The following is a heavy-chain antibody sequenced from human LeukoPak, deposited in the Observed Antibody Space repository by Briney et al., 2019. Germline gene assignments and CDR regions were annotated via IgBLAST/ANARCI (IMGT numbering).Heavy chain of an antibody. D-gene: IGHD3-10*01. CDR3: AGDQEWFGEFRYAFDI. CDR1: GFTFSSYA. CDR2: ISYDGSNK. J-gene: IGHJ3*02. V-gene: IGHV3-30-3*01. Sequence: PGGSLRLSCAASGFTFSSYAMHWVRQAPGKGLEWVAVISYDGSNKYYADSVKGRFTISRDNPKNTLYLQMNSLRAEDTAVYYCAGDQEWFGEFRYAFDIWGQGTMVTVSS.